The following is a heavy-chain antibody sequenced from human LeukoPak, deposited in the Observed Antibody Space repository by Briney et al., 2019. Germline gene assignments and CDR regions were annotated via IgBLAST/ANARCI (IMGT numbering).Heavy chain of an antibody. Sequence: ASVKVSCKASGYTFTSYGISWVRQAPGQGLEWMGWISAYNGNTNYAQKLQGRVTMTTDTSTCTAYMELRSLRSDDTAVYYCARVVRKIFGVVIFDYWGQGTLVTVSS. D-gene: IGHD3-3*01. CDR1: GYTFTSYG. V-gene: IGHV1-18*01. CDR3: ARVVRKIFGVVIFDY. CDR2: ISAYNGNT. J-gene: IGHJ4*02.